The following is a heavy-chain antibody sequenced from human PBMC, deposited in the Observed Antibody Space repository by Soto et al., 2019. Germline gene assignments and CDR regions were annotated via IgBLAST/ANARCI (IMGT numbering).Heavy chain of an antibody. D-gene: IGHD3-10*01. CDR2: IYYSGST. Sequence: SETLSLTCAVSGGSISSGDYYWSWIRQPPGKGLEWIGYIYYSGSTYYNPSLKSRVTISVDTSKNQFSLRLSSVTAADTAVYYCVRERVSGTFSPYYHYGLDVWGQGTTVTVSS. V-gene: IGHV4-30-4*02. CDR1: GGSISSGDYY. J-gene: IGHJ6*02. CDR3: VRERVSGTFSPYYHYGLDV.